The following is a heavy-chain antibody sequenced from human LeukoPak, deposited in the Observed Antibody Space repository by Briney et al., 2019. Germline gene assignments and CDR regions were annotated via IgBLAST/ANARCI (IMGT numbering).Heavy chain of an antibody. J-gene: IGHJ4*02. D-gene: IGHD3-9*01. V-gene: IGHV1-2*02. CDR3: ARGYYDVLTGRPKDFDY. CDR2: INPNSGGT. CDR1: GYTFTGYY. Sequence: ASVKVSCKASGYTFTGYYMHWVRQAPGQGLEWMGWINPNSGGTNYAQKFQERVTMTKDTSINTAYMELSRLRSDDTAVYYCARGYYDVLTGRPKDFDYWGQGTLVTVSS.